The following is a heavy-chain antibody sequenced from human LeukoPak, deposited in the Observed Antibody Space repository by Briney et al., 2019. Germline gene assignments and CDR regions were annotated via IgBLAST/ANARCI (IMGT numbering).Heavy chain of an antibody. V-gene: IGHV4-34*01. CDR2: INHSGST. J-gene: IGHJ4*02. D-gene: IGHD2-15*01. CDR3: ARDVADCSGGSCKDY. CDR1: GGSFSGYY. Sequence: SETLSLTCAVYGGSFSGYYWSWIRRPPGKGLEWIGEINHSGSTNYNPSLKSRVTISVDTSKNQFSLKLSSVTAADTAVYYCARDVADCSGGSCKDYWGQGTLVTVSS.